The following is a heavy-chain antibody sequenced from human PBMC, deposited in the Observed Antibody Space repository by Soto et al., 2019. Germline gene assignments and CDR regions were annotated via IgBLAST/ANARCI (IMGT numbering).Heavy chain of an antibody. Sequence: SETLSLTCTVSGGSISSYYWSWIRQPPGKGLEWIGYIYYSGSTNYNPSLKSRVTISVDTSKNQFSLKLSSVTAADTAVYYCASYRGDGGWFDPWGQGTLVTVSS. D-gene: IGHD7-27*01. CDR2: IYYSGST. V-gene: IGHV4-59*01. J-gene: IGHJ5*02. CDR1: GGSISSYY. CDR3: ASYRGDGGWFDP.